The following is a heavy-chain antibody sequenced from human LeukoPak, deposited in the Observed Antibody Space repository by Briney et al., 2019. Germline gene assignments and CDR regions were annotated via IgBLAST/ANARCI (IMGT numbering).Heavy chain of an antibody. V-gene: IGHV4-61*01. CDR3: AREGLLAYKVYYFDY. D-gene: IGHD1-1*01. CDR1: GGSISSSSYY. Sequence: PSETLSLTCTVSGGSISSSSYYWSWIRQPPGKGLEWIGYIYYSGSTNYNPSLKSRVTISVDTSKNQFSLKLSSVTAADTAVYYCAREGLLAYKVYYFDYWGQGTLVTVSS. CDR2: IYYSGST. J-gene: IGHJ4*02.